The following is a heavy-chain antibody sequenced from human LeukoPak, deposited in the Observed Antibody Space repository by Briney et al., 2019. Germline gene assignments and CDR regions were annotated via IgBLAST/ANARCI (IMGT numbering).Heavy chain of an antibody. J-gene: IGHJ4*02. V-gene: IGHV4-59*08. D-gene: IGHD1-26*01. CDR2: IYYSGST. CDR3: ASAFYSGSYLH. Sequence: SETLSLTCTVSGGSISNYYWSWIRQTPGKGLEWIGYIYYSGSTNYNPSLKSRVTISVDTSKNQFSLKLSSVTAADTAVYYCASAFYSGSYLHWGQGTLVTVSS. CDR1: GGSISNYY.